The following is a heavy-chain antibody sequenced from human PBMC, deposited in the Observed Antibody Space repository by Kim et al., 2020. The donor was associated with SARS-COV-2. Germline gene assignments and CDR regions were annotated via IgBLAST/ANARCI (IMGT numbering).Heavy chain of an antibody. J-gene: IGHJ4*02. CDR1: GGSISSSSYY. V-gene: IGHV4-39*01. Sequence: SETLSLTCTVSGGSISSSSYYWGWIRQPPGKGLEWIGSIYYSGSTYYNPSLKSRVTISVDTSKNQFSLKLSSVTAADTAVYYCARLDCQQLLDWGQGTLVTVSS. CDR3: ARLDCQQLLD. D-gene: IGHD6-13*01. CDR2: IYYSGST.